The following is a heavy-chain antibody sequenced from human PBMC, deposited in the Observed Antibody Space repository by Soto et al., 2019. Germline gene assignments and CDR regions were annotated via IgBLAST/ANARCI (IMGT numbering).Heavy chain of an antibody. D-gene: IGHD3-16*01. CDR2: IYSTENT. CDR3: ARDARGTYGISYYYGMDV. J-gene: IGHJ6*02. Sequence: SETLSLTCTVSGGSVSSNSYSWGWIRQSPGKGLEWIGIIYSTENTYYNPSLKSRVTISLETSKNQFSLKLSSVTAADAAVYHCARDARGTYGISYYYGMDVWGQGTTVTVSS. CDR1: GGSVSSNSYS. V-gene: IGHV4-39*07.